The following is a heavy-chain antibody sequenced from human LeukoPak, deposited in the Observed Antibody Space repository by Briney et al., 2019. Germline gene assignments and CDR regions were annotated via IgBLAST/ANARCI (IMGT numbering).Heavy chain of an antibody. V-gene: IGHV4-34*01. CDR3: ARRGLSGSGSYRAPFDP. Sequence: SETLSLTCAVYGDSFSGYYWSWIRQPPGKGLEWIAEINHRGTTHYNPSLKSRVNISADTSKNQFSLHLDSVTAADTAVYYCARRGLSGSGSYRAPFDPWGQGTLVTVSS. J-gene: IGHJ5*02. CDR1: GDSFSGYY. D-gene: IGHD3-10*01. CDR2: INHRGTT.